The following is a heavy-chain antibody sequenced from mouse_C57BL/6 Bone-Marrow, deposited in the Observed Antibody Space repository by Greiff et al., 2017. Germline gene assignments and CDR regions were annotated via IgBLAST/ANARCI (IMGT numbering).Heavy chain of an antibody. CDR2: IYPGNGDT. Sequence: QVQLQQSGAELVRPGASVKMSCKASGYTFTSYNMHWVKQTPRQGLEWIGAIYPGNGDTSYNQKFKGKATLTVAKSSSTAYMQLSSLTSEDSAVYFCVIYYGYDDGGGFAYWGQGTLVTVSA. CDR3: VIYYGYDDGGGFAY. V-gene: IGHV1-12*01. CDR1: GYTFTSYN. J-gene: IGHJ3*01. D-gene: IGHD2-2*01.